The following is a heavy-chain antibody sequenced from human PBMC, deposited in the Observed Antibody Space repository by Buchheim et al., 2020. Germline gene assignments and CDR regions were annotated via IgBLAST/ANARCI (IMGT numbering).Heavy chain of an antibody. CDR3: ARHTGFDSALDV. V-gene: IGHV3-7*01. CDR1: GFTFNRYW. Sequence: EVQLAESGGGLVQPGGSLTLSCIGSGFTFNRYWMTWVRQAPGKGLEWVATIKQDGTEKYYVNSVKGRFIASRDNAKNSVFVDMSSLADEDTAVYYCARHTGFDSALDVRGQGT. CDR2: IKQDGTEK. J-gene: IGHJ6*02. D-gene: IGHD5-12*01.